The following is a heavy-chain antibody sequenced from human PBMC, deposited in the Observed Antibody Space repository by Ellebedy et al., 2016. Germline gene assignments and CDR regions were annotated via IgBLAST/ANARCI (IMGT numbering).Heavy chain of an antibody. J-gene: IGHJ6*02. Sequence: GESLKISXAASGFTFSIAGMTWVRQAPGKGLEWVATIDFSGTGTYYADSVKGRFIISRDNTKNSLFLQMNSLRAEDTAVYYCAKQHCSGGTCYSHYGMDVWGQGTTVTVSS. CDR1: GFTFSIAG. V-gene: IGHV3-21*04. D-gene: IGHD2-15*01. CDR3: AKQHCSGGTCYSHYGMDV. CDR2: IDFSGTGT.